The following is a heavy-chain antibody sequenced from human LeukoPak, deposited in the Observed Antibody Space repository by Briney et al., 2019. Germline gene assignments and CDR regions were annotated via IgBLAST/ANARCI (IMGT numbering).Heavy chain of an antibody. Sequence: ASVKVSCKASGYTFTGYYMHWVRQAPGQGLEWMGRINPNSGGTNYAQKFQGWVTMTRDTSISTAYMELSRLRSDDTAVYYCARVPNDYGDYGMDVWGQGTTVTVSS. CDR2: INPNSGGT. CDR1: GYTFTGYY. V-gene: IGHV1-2*04. CDR3: ARVPNDYGDYGMDV. D-gene: IGHD4-17*01. J-gene: IGHJ6*02.